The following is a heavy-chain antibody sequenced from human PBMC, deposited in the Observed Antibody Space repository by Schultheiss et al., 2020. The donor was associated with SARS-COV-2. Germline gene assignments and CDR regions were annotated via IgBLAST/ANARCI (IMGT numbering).Heavy chain of an antibody. CDR1: GGSISSYY. Sequence: SQTLSLTCTVSGGSISSYYWSWIRQPPGKGLEWIGYIYNSGSTNYNPSLKSRVTISVDTSKNQFSLKLSSVTAADTAVYYCARGGYYYDSSGYLAYWGQGTLVTVSS. D-gene: IGHD3-22*01. J-gene: IGHJ4*02. CDR2: IYNSGST. CDR3: ARGGYYYDSSGYLAY. V-gene: IGHV4-4*09.